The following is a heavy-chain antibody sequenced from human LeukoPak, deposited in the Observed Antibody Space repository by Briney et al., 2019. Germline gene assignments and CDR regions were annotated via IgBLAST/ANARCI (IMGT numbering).Heavy chain of an antibody. D-gene: IGHD2/OR15-2a*01. Sequence: SETLSLTCAVYGGSFSGYYWSWIRQPPGKGLEWIGEINHSGSTNYNPSLKSRVTISVDTSKNQFSLKLSSVTAADTAVYYCARLGVNIAPAPFDPWGQGTLVTVSS. V-gene: IGHV4-34*01. CDR3: ARLGVNIAPAPFDP. J-gene: IGHJ5*02. CDR2: INHSGST. CDR1: GGSFSGYY.